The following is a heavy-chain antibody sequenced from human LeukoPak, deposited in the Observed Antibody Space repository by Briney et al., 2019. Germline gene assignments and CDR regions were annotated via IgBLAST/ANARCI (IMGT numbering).Heavy chain of an antibody. D-gene: IGHD2/OR15-2a*01. CDR3: ARGRTTSSGRVY. J-gene: IGHJ4*02. CDR2: IDSDGSNT. Sequence: GGSLRFSCAASGFTFSSYWMHWVRQAPGKGLVWVSRIDSDGSNTDYADSVKGRFTISRDNAKNTLYLQMNSLRAEDTAVYYCARGRTTSSGRVYWGQGTLVTVSS. CDR1: GFTFSSYW. V-gene: IGHV3-74*01.